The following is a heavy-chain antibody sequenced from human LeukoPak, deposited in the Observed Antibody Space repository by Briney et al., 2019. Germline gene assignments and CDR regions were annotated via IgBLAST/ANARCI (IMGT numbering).Heavy chain of an antibody. CDR3: AGDKTTGGWYEFDY. V-gene: IGHV3-53*01. Sequence: PGGSLGLSCAASGFTFSDYYMSWVRQGPGKGLECVSVISNDGDTYYADSVKGRFTISRDTSENTVSLQMNSLRAEDTAVYYCAGDKTTGGWYEFDYWGQGTLVTVSP. J-gene: IGHJ4*02. CDR2: ISNDGDT. CDR1: GFTFSDYY. D-gene: IGHD6-19*01.